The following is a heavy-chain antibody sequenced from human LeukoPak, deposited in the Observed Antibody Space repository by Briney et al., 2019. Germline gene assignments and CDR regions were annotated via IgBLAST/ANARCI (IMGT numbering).Heavy chain of an antibody. CDR3: ARSSCSGGSCYPVWFDP. Sequence: GASVKVSCKASGGTFTSYAISWVRQAPGQGLEWMGGIIPIFGTANYAQKFQGRVTITADESTSTAYMELSSLRSEDTAVYYCARSSCSGGSCYPVWFDPWGQGTLVTVSS. V-gene: IGHV1-69*01. D-gene: IGHD2-15*01. CDR2: IIPIFGTA. J-gene: IGHJ5*02. CDR1: GGTFTSYA.